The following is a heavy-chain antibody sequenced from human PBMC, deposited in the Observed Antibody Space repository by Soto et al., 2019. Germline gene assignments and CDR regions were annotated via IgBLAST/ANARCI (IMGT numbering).Heavy chain of an antibody. CDR2: MNPNTGNS. Sequence: GASVKVSCKASGYTFTSYVIYWVRQATGQGLEWMGWMNPNTGNSGYAQKFQGRVTMTSDTSMSTAHMELSSLRSEDTAVYYCARRAETNGWNGFGADKYYFDFWGQGTLVTVSS. CDR3: ARRAETNGWNGFGADKYYFDF. CDR1: GYTFTSYV. D-gene: IGHD1-1*01. J-gene: IGHJ4*02. V-gene: IGHV1-8*01.